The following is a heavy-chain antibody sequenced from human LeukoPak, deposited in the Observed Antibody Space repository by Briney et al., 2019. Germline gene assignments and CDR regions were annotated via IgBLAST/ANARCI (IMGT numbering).Heavy chain of an antibody. CDR3: ARDAWKDRYFDC. Sequence: PGGSLRLSCAASGFTFNNYWPSWVRQAPGKGLEWVANIKQDGREKYYVDSVKGRFTISRDNAENSLYLQMNSLRAEDTAVYYCARDAWKDRYFDCWGRGTLVTVSS. J-gene: IGHJ4*02. D-gene: IGHD1-1*01. CDR1: GFTFNNYW. CDR2: IKQDGREK. V-gene: IGHV3-7*01.